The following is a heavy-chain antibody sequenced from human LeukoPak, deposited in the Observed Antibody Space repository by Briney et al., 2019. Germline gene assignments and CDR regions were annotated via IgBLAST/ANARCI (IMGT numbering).Heavy chain of an antibody. V-gene: IGHV3-74*01. D-gene: IGHD2/OR15-2a*01. Sequence: GGSLRLSCAASGNYWMHWVRQVPGKGLVWVSHINSDGSWTSYADSVKGRFTISKDNAKNTVYLQMNSLRAGDTAVYYCVSFYETYWGRGTLVTVSS. CDR3: VSFYETY. J-gene: IGHJ4*02. CDR1: GNYW. CDR2: INSDGSWT.